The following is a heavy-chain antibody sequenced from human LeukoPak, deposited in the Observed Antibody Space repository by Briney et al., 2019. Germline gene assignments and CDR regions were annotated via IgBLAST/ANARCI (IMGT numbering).Heavy chain of an antibody. CDR1: GFTFGDYA. V-gene: IGHV3-49*04. D-gene: IGHD3-10*01. J-gene: IGHJ4*02. CDR3: SRDPLHHYGSGGYYHFDY. Sequence: GGSLRLSCITSGFTFGDYAVSWVRQAPGKGLEWVGFIRSKSYGGTTEYAASVKGRFTISRDDSKSVAYLQMNSLRAEDTAVYYCSRDPLHHYGSGGYYHFDYWGQGTLVTVSS. CDR2: IRSKSYGGTT.